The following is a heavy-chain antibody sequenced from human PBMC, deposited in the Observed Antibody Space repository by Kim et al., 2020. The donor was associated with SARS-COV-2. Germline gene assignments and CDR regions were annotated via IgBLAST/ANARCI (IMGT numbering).Heavy chain of an antibody. Sequence: SVKVSCKASGGTFSSYAISWVRQAPGQGLEWMGGIIPIFGTANYAQKFQGRVTITADESTSTAYMELSSLRSEDTAVYYCARVPGFDSSSYVGGDYWGQGTLVTVSS. CDR2: IIPIFGTA. V-gene: IGHV1-69*13. CDR1: GGTFSSYA. CDR3: ARVPGFDSSSYVGGDY. D-gene: IGHD6-6*01. J-gene: IGHJ4*02.